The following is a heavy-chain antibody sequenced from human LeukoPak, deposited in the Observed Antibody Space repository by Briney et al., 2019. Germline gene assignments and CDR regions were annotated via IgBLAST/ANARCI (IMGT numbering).Heavy chain of an antibody. CDR2: IRSKANSYAT. CDR3: TTRLAAADY. J-gene: IGHJ4*02. V-gene: IGHV3-73*01. CDR1: GFTFSGSA. Sequence: GGSLRLSCAASGFTFSGSAMHWVRQASGKGLEWVGRIRSKANSYATAYAASVKVRFTISRDDSKTTAYLQMNSLKTEDTAVYYCTTRLAAADYWGQGTLVTVSS. D-gene: IGHD6-13*01.